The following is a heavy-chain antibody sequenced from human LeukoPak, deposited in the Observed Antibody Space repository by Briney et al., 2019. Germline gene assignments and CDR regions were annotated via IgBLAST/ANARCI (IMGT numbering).Heavy chain of an antibody. J-gene: IGHJ4*02. Sequence: SETLSLTCTVSGGSISSYYWSWIRQPPGKGLEWFGYIYYSGSTNYNPSLKSRVTISVDTSKNQFSLKLSSVTAADTAVYYCASGWVAAAGRDYWGQGTLVTVSS. V-gene: IGHV4-59*08. CDR2: IYYSGST. CDR3: ASGWVAAAGRDY. D-gene: IGHD6-13*01. CDR1: GGSISSYY.